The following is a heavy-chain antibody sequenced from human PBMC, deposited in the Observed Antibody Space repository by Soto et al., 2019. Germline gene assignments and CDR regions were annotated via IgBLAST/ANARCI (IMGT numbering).Heavy chain of an antibody. D-gene: IGHD3-3*01. J-gene: IGHJ4*02. CDR2: INHSGST. CDR1: GGSFSGYY. Sequence: PSETLSLTCAVYGGSFSGYYWSWIRQPPGKGLEWIGEINHSGSTNYNPSLKSRVTISVDTSKNQFSLKLSSVTAADTAVYYCARVLLYYDFWSGYYLSPTLGFDYWGQGTLVTVS. V-gene: IGHV4-34*01. CDR3: ARVLLYYDFWSGYYLSPTLGFDY.